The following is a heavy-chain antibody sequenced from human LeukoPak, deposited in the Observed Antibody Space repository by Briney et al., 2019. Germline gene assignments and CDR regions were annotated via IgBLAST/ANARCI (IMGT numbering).Heavy chain of an antibody. CDR3: AKGSMIVVDGFDY. V-gene: IGHV3-23*01. CDR2: ISGSGGST. J-gene: IGHJ4*02. Sequence: GGSLRLSCAASGFTFSSYAMSWVRQAPGKGLEWVSAISGSGGSTYYADSVKGRFTISRDNSKNTLYLQMSSLRAEDTAVYYCAKGSMIVVDGFDYWGQGTLVTVSS. CDR1: GFTFSSYA. D-gene: IGHD3-22*01.